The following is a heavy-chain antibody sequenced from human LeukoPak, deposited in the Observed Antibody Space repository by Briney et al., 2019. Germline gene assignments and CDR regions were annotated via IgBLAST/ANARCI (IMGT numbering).Heavy chain of an antibody. Sequence: KAGGSLRLSCAASGFTFSSYSMNWVRQAPGKGLEWVSSISSSSSYIYYADSVKGRFTISRDNAKNSLYLQMNSLRAEDTAVYYCARVRIAARPPLPFDYWGQGTLVTVSS. CDR3: ARVRIAARPPLPFDY. V-gene: IGHV3-21*01. J-gene: IGHJ4*02. CDR2: ISSSSSYI. D-gene: IGHD6-6*01. CDR1: GFTFSSYS.